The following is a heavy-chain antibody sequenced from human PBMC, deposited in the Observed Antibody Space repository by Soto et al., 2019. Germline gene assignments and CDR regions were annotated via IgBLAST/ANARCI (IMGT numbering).Heavy chain of an antibody. CDR1: GFTFSNYI. V-gene: IGHV3-30-3*01. J-gene: IGHJ4*02. Sequence: QVQLAESGGGVVQSGRSLRLSCAASGFTFSNYIMHWVRQAPGKGLVWVAVILDDGNNKYYADSVKGRFTISRDNSKNTLYLQMNSLRTEDTAVYYCARDDEGGSYCDLGYWGQGTLVTVSS. D-gene: IGHD3-10*01. CDR3: ARDDEGGSYCDLGY. CDR2: ILDDGNNK.